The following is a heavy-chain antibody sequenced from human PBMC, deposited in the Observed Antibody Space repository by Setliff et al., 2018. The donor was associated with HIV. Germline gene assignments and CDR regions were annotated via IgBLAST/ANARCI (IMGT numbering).Heavy chain of an antibody. V-gene: IGHV3-23*01. CDR1: GFTFSSYP. D-gene: IGHD6-6*01. J-gene: IGHJ4*02. CDR2: ISDGGGST. CDR3: AKEPKLGGIAAPFDY. Sequence: GGSLRLSCAASGFTFSSYPMSWVRQSPGKGPEWVSAISDGGGSTYCAVSVKGRFTISRDNSKNTLYLQMNSLRVEDTAVYYCAKEPKLGGIAAPFDYWGQGTLVTVSS.